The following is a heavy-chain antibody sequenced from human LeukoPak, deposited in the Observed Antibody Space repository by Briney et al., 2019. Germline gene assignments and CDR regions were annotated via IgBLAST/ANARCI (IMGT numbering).Heavy chain of an antibody. Sequence: GGSLRLSCAASGFTFSSYSMNWVRQAPGKGLEWVSYISSSSSTIYYADSVKGRFTISRDNAKNSLYLQMNRLRAEDTAVYYCARADHRPYYYGSRSYYEEAVDYWGQGTLVTVSS. V-gene: IGHV3-48*01. J-gene: IGHJ4*02. CDR2: ISSSSSTI. D-gene: IGHD3-10*01. CDR3: ARADHRPYYYGSRSYYEEAVDY. CDR1: GFTFSSYS.